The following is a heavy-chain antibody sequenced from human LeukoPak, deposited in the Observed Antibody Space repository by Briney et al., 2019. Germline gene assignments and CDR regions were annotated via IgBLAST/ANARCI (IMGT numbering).Heavy chain of an antibody. CDR3: ARGYGRVGATTDSEYFQH. D-gene: IGHD1-26*01. V-gene: IGHV1-46*01. Sequence: ASVKVSCKASGYTFTSYYMHWVRQAPGQGLEWMGIINPSGGSTSYAQKFQGRVTMTRDTSTSTVYMELSSLRSEDTAVYYCARGYGRVGATTDSEYFQHWGQGTLVTVSS. CDR2: INPSGGST. CDR1: GYTFTSYY. J-gene: IGHJ1*01.